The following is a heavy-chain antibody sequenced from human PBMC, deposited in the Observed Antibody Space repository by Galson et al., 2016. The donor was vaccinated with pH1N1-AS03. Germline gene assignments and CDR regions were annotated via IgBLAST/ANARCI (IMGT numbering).Heavy chain of an antibody. CDR1: GFTFSRYG. V-gene: IGHV3-30*03. CDR3: ARDYIVGATRGAGTFDV. CDR2: ISHNGDTK. D-gene: IGHD1-26*01. J-gene: IGHJ3*01. Sequence: SLRLSCAASGFTFSRYGMHWVRQAPGKGLEWVALISHNGDTKFYEDSVKGRFTISRDSSKNTLYLQMNSLRPEDTAMYYCARDYIVGATRGAGTFDVWGHGTMVTVSS.